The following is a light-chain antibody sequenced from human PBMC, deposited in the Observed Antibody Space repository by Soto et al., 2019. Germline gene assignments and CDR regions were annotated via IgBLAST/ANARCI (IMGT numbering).Light chain of an antibody. J-gene: IGKJ1*01. CDR1: QSVSSH. V-gene: IGKV3-15*01. CDR3: QQSDNWPRT. CDR2: ATS. Sequence: TQSPSSLSTSTGDRITITCRASQSVSSHLNWYQQKPGQAPRVLIYATSTRAGGIPARFSGSGSRTDFTLTISSLQSEDFGVYYCQQSDNWPRTFGQGTKVDIK.